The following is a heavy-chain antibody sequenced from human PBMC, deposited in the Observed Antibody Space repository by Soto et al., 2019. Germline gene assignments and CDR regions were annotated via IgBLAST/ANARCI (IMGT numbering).Heavy chain of an antibody. Sequence: PSETLSLTCTVSGFSISSSSYYWGWIRQPPGKGLEWIGSIYYSGSTYYNPSLKSRVTISVDTSKNQFSLKLSSVTAADTAVYYCARHKDRCYFDYWGQGTLVTVSS. CDR1: GFSISSSSYY. J-gene: IGHJ4*02. CDR3: ARHKDRCYFDY. V-gene: IGHV4-39*01. CDR2: IYYSGST.